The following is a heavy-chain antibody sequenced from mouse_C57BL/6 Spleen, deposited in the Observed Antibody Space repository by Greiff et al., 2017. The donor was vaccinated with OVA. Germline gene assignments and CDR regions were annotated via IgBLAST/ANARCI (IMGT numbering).Heavy chain of an antibody. CDR1: GYAFSSYW. CDR3: ARWATVVARTFDY. J-gene: IGHJ2*01. D-gene: IGHD1-1*01. Sequence: VQLQESGAELVKPGASVKISCKASGYAFSSYWMNWVKQRPGKGLEWIGQIYPGDGDTNYNGKFKGKATLTADKSSSTAYMQLSSLTSEDSAVYFCARWATVVARTFDYWGQGTTLTVSS. CDR2: IYPGDGDT. V-gene: IGHV1-80*01.